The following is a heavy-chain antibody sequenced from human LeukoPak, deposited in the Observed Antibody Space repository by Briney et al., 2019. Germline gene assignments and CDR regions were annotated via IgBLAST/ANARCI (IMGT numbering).Heavy chain of an antibody. Sequence: PGGSLRLSCAASGFTFSSYAMSWVRQAPGKGLEWVSAISGSGGSTYYADSVKGRFTISRDNSKNTLYLQMNSLRVEDTAVYYCAKDTYYYGSGSYSPFDYWGQGTLVTVSS. CDR3: AKDTYYYGSGSYSPFDY. V-gene: IGHV3-23*01. J-gene: IGHJ4*02. CDR1: GFTFSSYA. CDR2: ISGSGGST. D-gene: IGHD3-10*01.